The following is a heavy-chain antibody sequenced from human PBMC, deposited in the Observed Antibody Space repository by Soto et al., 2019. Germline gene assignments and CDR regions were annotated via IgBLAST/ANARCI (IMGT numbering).Heavy chain of an antibody. D-gene: IGHD3-3*01. J-gene: IGHJ6*02. V-gene: IGHV1-18*04. CDR3: ARDQEDDFWSGYFYYYYYGMDV. Sequence: QVQLVQSGAEVKKPGASVKVSCKASGYTFTSYGISWVRQAPGQGLEWMGGISAYNGNTNYAQKLQGRVTMTTDTSTSTAYMELRSLRSDDTAVYYCARDQEDDFWSGYFYYYYYGMDVWGQGTTVTVSS. CDR1: GYTFTSYG. CDR2: ISAYNGNT.